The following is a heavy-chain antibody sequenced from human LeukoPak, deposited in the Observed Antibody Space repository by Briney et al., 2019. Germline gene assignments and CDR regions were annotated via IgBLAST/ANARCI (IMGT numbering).Heavy chain of an antibody. Sequence: PSETLSLTCTVSGGSISSGSYYWSWIRQPAGKGLEWIGRIYTSGSTNYNPSLKSRVTISVDTSKNQFSLKLSSVTAADTAVYYCARARAFRGYCSGGSCYYFDYWDQGTLVTVSS. CDR2: IYTSGST. D-gene: IGHD2-15*01. CDR3: ARARAFRGYCSGGSCYYFDY. J-gene: IGHJ4*02. V-gene: IGHV4-61*02. CDR1: GGSISSGSYY.